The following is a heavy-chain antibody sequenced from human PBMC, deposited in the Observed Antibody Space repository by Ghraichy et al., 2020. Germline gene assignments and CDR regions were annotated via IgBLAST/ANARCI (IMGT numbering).Heavy chain of an antibody. Sequence: GSLNISCATSGFTFSNYWMSWVRQAPGKGLEWVANIKPDVSERYYLDSVKGRFTISRDNANNSLYLQMHSLRAEDTAVYYCARRVAVAGTWIWYLDLWGRGTLVSVSS. V-gene: IGHV3-7*03. CDR2: IKPDVSER. CDR1: GFTFSNYW. CDR3: ARRVAVAGTWIWYLDL. D-gene: IGHD6-19*01. J-gene: IGHJ2*01.